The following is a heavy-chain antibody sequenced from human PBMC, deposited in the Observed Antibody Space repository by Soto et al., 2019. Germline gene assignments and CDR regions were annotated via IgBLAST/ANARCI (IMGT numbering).Heavy chain of an antibody. V-gene: IGHV3-23*01. CDR2: ISASGGST. CDR3: AKSRSTFDYMNYEARTYYYSGMDV. J-gene: IGHJ6*02. Sequence: EVQLLESGGGLVQPGGPLRLSCAASGFTFSSYDMSWVRRAPGKGLEWVSGISASGGSTNYADSVKGRFTISRDNSKNTLYLQMNSLRAEDTAVYYCAKSRSTFDYMNYEARTYYYSGMDVWGQGTTVTVSS. CDR1: GFTFSSYD. D-gene: IGHD4-4*01.